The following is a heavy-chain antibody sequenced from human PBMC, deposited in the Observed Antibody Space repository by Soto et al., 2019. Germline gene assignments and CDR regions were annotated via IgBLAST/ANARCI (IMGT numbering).Heavy chain of an antibody. CDR3: AREGMAPYYYYGMDV. Sequence: QVQLVQSGAEVKKPGASVKVSCKASGYTFTRSGISWVRQAPGQGLEWMGGISTYNSDTHYAQTFQGRVTMTTDTSTRTVHMEVRSLRSDDTAVYYCAREGMAPYYYYGMDVWGPGAPVTVSS. CDR1: GYTFTRSG. V-gene: IGHV1-18*01. CDR2: ISTYNSDT. J-gene: IGHJ6*02.